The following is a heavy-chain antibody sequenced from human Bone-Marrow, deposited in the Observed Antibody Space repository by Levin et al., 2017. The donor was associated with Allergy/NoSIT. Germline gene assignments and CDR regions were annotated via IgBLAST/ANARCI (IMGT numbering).Heavy chain of an antibody. CDR1: GFSLNTNAVG. Sequence: SGPTLVKPTQTLTLTCTFSGFSLNTNAVGVAWIRQPPGKALEWLALIYWDDDERYSPSLRSRLTITKDTSKNQVVLTMTNMDPVDTATYYCAHSDSSGWIPGYFDYWGQGTLVTVSS. D-gene: IGHD6-19*01. CDR2: IYWDDDE. V-gene: IGHV2-5*02. J-gene: IGHJ4*02. CDR3: AHSDSSGWIPGYFDY.